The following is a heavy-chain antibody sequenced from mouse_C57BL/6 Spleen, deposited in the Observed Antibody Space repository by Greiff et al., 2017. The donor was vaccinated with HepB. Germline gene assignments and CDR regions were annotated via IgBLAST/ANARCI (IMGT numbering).Heavy chain of an antibody. CDR2: INPSTGGT. CDR1: GYSFTGYY. Sequence: VHVKQSGPELVKPGASVKISCKASGYSFTGYYMNWVKQSPEKSLEWIGEINPSTGGTTYNQKFKAKATLTVDKSSSTAYMQLKSLTSEDSAVYYCARETYYGSSYDYFDYWGQGTTLTVSS. J-gene: IGHJ2*01. D-gene: IGHD1-1*01. V-gene: IGHV1-42*01. CDR3: ARETYYGSSYDYFDY.